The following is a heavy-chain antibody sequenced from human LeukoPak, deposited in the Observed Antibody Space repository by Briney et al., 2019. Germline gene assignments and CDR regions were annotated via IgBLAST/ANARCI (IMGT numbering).Heavy chain of an antibody. D-gene: IGHD3-10*01. CDR2: ISWNSGSI. V-gene: IGHV3-9*01. Sequence: GGSLRLSCAASGFIFDDYAMHWVRQSPGKGLEWVSGISWNSGSIAYGDSVKGRFTISRDNAKNSLYLQMNSLRAEDTALYYCAKGMIRGVIMTYFQHWGQGTLVTVSS. CDR1: GFIFDDYA. CDR3: AKGMIRGVIMTYFQH. J-gene: IGHJ1*01.